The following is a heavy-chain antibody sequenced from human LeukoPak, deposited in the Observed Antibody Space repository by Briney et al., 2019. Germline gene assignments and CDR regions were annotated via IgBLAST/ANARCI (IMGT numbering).Heavy chain of an antibody. D-gene: IGHD2-2*02. CDR1: GYSFTSYW. Sequence: GESLKISCKGSGYSFTSYWIGWVHQMPGEGLEWMGIIYPGDSDTRYSPSFQGQVTISADKSISTAYLQWSSLKASDTAMYYCARCGSYCSSTSCYIPYYYMDVWGKGTTVTVSS. CDR3: ARCGSYCSSTSCYIPYYYMDV. CDR2: IYPGDSDT. J-gene: IGHJ6*03. V-gene: IGHV5-51*07.